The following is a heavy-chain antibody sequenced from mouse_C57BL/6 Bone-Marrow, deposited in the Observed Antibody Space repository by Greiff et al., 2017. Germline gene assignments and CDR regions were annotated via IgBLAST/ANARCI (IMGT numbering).Heavy chain of an antibody. J-gene: IGHJ3*01. CDR2: ISSGSSTI. Sequence: EVKLVESGGGLVKPGGSLKLSCAASGFTFSDYGMHWVRQAPEKGLEWVAYISSGSSTIYYDDTVKGRFTISRDTAKNTLFLQMTSLRSEETAMYYCARPDDYDAWFAYWGQGTLVTVSA. V-gene: IGHV5-17*01. CDR3: ARPDDYDAWFAY. D-gene: IGHD2-4*01. CDR1: GFTFSDYG.